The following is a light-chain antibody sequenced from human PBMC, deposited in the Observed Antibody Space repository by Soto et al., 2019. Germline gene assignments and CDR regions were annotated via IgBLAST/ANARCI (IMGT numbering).Light chain of an antibody. CDR2: ASF. Sequence: IQMTQSPSFLSASVGDRVTITCRASQSISDYLNWYQQKEGKAPKLLIYASFNLQTGVPSRFSGSGSGTDFTLTISSLQPEDFATYFCQQSFSSLWTFGQGTKVET. J-gene: IGKJ1*01. V-gene: IGKV1-39*01. CDR3: QQSFSSLWT. CDR1: QSISDY.